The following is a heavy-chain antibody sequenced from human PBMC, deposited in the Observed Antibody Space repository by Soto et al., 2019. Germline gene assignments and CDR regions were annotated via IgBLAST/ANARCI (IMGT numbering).Heavy chain of an antibody. CDR2: SSGSGDRT. J-gene: IGHJ4*02. D-gene: IGHD3-16*02. CDR1: GFTFSTYA. CDR3: AKASTYEHVWGSFRYYFDH. V-gene: IGHV3-23*01. Sequence: EVQLLESGGGLVQPGGSLRLSCAASGFTFSTYAMSWVRQAPGKGLEWVSGSSGSGDRTHYVDSVKGRFTISRDNVKNTLYLPVNSLRAEDTAVYYCAKASTYEHVWGSFRYYFDHWGQGTLVTVSS.